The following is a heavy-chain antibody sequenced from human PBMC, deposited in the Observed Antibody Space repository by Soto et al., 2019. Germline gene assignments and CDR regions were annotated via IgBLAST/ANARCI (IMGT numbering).Heavy chain of an antibody. Sequence: LRLSCAASGFTFSSYAMHWVRQAPGKGLEWVAVISYDGSNKYYADSVKGRFTISRDNSKNTLYLQMNSLRAEDTAVYYCASDDYGDYKFDYWGQGTLVTVSS. CDR3: ASDDYGDYKFDY. V-gene: IGHV3-30-3*01. D-gene: IGHD4-17*01. J-gene: IGHJ4*02. CDR2: ISYDGSNK. CDR1: GFTFSSYA.